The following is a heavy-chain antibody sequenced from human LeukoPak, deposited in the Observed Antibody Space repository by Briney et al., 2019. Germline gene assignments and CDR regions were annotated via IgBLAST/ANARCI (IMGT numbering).Heavy chain of an antibody. CDR2: ISAYNGNT. V-gene: IGHV1-18*01. Sequence: GASVKVSCKASGYTFTSYGISGVRQAPGQGLEWMGWISAYNGNTNYAQKLQGRVTMTTDTSTSTAYMELRSLRSDDTAVYYCAWSIAARYLFDYWGQGTLVTVSS. D-gene: IGHD6-6*01. CDR1: GYTFTSYG. J-gene: IGHJ4*02. CDR3: AWSIAARYLFDY.